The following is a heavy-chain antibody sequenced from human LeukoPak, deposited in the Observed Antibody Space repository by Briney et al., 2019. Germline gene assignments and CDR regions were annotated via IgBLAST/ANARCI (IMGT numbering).Heavy chain of an antibody. V-gene: IGHV3-23*01. J-gene: IGHJ3*02. CDR1: GFTFGGYG. D-gene: IGHD5-12*01. Sequence: GGSLRLSCAASGFTFGGYGMSWVRQAPGKGLEWVSSISASGDSTYHADSVKGRFTISRDNAKNSLYLRMNSLGAEDTAVYCCARVNPLVAPGALDIWGQGTMVAVSS. CDR2: ISASGDST. CDR3: ARVNPLVAPGALDI.